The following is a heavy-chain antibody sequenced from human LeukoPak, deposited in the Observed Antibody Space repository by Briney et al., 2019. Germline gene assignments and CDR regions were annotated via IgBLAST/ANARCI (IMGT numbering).Heavy chain of an antibody. Sequence: GGSLRLSCAASGFTFSSYWMSWVRQAPGKGLEWVANIKQDGSEKYYVDSVKGRFTISRDNAKNSLYLQMNSLRAEDTAVYYCARDLYDSSGYYYEAYNWFDPWGQGTLVTVSS. CDR1: GFTFSSYW. J-gene: IGHJ5*02. V-gene: IGHV3-7*01. CDR2: IKQDGSEK. CDR3: ARDLYDSSGYYYEAYNWFDP. D-gene: IGHD3-22*01.